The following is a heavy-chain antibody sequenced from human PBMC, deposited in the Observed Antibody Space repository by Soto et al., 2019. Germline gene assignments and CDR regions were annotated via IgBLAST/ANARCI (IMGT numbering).Heavy chain of an antibody. J-gene: IGHJ6*03. Sequence: SETLSLTCTVSGGSISSGGYYWSWIRQHPGKGLEWIGYIYYSGSTYYNPSLKSRVTISVDTSKNQFSLKLSSVTAADTAVYYCARSDPGYDFWSGYSKYYYYYYMDVWGKGTTVTVSS. CDR3: ARSDPGYDFWSGYSKYYYYYYMDV. V-gene: IGHV4-31*03. D-gene: IGHD3-3*01. CDR2: IYYSGST. CDR1: GGSISSGGYY.